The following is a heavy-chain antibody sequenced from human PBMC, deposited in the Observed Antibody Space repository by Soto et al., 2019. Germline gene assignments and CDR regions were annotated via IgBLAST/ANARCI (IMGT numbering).Heavy chain of an antibody. V-gene: IGHV1-8*01. Sequence: QVQLVQSGAEVTKPGASVKVSCKASGYTFTSYDINWVRQATGQGLEWMGWMSPNSGATGYAQKFQGRVTMTRVTAIRTAYRELSNLRSEDTAIYSCARGVDAGVDVWGQGSTVTVSS. CDR1: GYTFTSYD. D-gene: IGHD1-1*01. CDR2: MSPNSGAT. J-gene: IGHJ6*02. CDR3: ARGVDAGVDV.